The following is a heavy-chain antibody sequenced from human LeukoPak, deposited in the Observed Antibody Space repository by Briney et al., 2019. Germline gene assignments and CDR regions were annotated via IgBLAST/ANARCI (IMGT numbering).Heavy chain of an antibody. CDR2: ISWNSGSI. CDR3: ARERESYDILTGYNYYYYMDV. Sequence: GRSLRLSCAASGFTFDDYAMHWVRQAPGKGLEWVSGISWNSGSIGYADSVKGRFTISRDNAKNSLYLQMNSLRAEDMALYHCARERESYDILTGYNYYYYMDVWGKGTTVTISS. CDR1: GFTFDDYA. V-gene: IGHV3-9*03. J-gene: IGHJ6*03. D-gene: IGHD3-9*01.